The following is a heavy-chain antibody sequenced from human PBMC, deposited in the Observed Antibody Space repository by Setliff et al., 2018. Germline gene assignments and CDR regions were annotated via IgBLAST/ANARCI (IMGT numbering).Heavy chain of an antibody. CDR1: GLSLNTTGEG. CDR3: ALRRGNEWHLVRWFDP. V-gene: IGHV2-5*02. D-gene: IGHD6-6*01. J-gene: IGHJ5*02. CDR2: VYWDGDQ. Sequence: SGPTLVNPTQTLTLTCTFSGLSLNTTGEGVGWIRQPPGKALEWLALVYWDGDQRYSPSLNSRLSITKDSSKSQVFLTMTNMDPVDTATYYCALRRGNEWHLVRWFDPWGPGIQVTAPQ.